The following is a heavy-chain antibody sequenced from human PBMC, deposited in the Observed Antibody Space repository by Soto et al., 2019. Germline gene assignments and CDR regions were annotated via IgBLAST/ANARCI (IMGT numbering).Heavy chain of an antibody. Sequence: SETLSLTCTVSGGSISSYYWSWIRQPPGKGLEWIGYIYYSGSTNYNPSLKSRVTISVDTSKNQFSLKLSSVTAADTAVYYCARDRAGSKRIAARPNYYYYMDVWGKGTTVTVSS. D-gene: IGHD6-6*01. CDR1: GGSISSYY. CDR2: IYYSGST. CDR3: ARDRAGSKRIAARPNYYYYMDV. J-gene: IGHJ6*03. V-gene: IGHV4-59*01.